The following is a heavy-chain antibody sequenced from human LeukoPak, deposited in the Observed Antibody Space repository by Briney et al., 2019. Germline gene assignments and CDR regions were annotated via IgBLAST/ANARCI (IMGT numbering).Heavy chain of an antibody. CDR3: ARHSVGMRKVVDY. CDR1: GGSITSYY. J-gene: IGHJ4*02. D-gene: IGHD1-26*01. CDR2: IHYSGST. Sequence: PSETLSLTCAVSGGSITSYYWSWIRQPPGKGLEYIGCIHYSGSTNYNPSLKSRVTISVDTSKNQFSLKLNSVTAADTAVYYCARHSVGMRKVVDYWGQGTLVAVSS. V-gene: IGHV4-59*08.